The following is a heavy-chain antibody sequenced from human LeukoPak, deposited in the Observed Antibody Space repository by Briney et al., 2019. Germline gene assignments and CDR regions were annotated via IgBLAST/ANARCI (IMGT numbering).Heavy chain of an antibody. Sequence: GGSLRLSCAVSGSIFSSYAMSWVRQAPGKGLEWVSVISGSGGLTYYADSGKGRFTIARDNSKNTLYLQMNSLRVDDTAVYYCAQQLGYCSGGTCYFTYWGQGTLVTVSS. CDR1: GSIFSSYA. J-gene: IGHJ1*01. CDR2: ISGSGGLT. D-gene: IGHD2-15*01. V-gene: IGHV3-23*01. CDR3: AQQLGYCSGGTCYFTY.